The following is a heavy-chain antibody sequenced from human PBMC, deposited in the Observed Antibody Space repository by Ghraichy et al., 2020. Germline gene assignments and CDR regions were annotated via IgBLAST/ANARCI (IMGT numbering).Heavy chain of an antibody. CDR3: TRVKEIKWSASNTWSLTYSYCVMDV. CDR2: IRSKHSGGTT. Sequence: GGSLRLSCTASGFMFGNDTMSWVRQAPGKGLEWVGFIRSKHSGGTTEYAASGRGRVSISRDDSKNIVYLQMDSLKVGDTGIYFCTRVKEIKWSASNTWSLTYSYCVMDVGGQGTTVTVSS. J-gene: IGHJ6*02. V-gene: IGHV3-49*04. D-gene: IGHD4-11*01. CDR1: GFMFGNDT.